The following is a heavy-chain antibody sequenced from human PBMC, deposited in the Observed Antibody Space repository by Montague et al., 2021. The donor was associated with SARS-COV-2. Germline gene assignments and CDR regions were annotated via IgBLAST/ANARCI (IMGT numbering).Heavy chain of an antibody. CDR1: GYSIGSGYY. J-gene: IGHJ4*02. CDR3: ARAPTIFGVVITNFDY. D-gene: IGHD3-3*01. V-gene: IGHV4-38-2*02. Sequence: SETLSLTCSVTGYSIGSGYYWGWIRQSPGRGLEWIGTVHHSEGSYYNPSLKSRVTISVDPSKNQFSLQLISVTAADTAVYYCARAPTIFGVVITNFDYWGQGTLVTVSS. CDR2: VHHSEGS.